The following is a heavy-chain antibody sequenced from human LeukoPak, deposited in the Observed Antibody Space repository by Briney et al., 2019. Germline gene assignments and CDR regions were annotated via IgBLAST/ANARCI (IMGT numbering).Heavy chain of an antibody. CDR2: ISGSGDST. J-gene: IGHJ4*02. D-gene: IGHD3-10*01. CDR3: ATSYYGSGSFSYRDY. Sequence: GGSLRLSCAASGFTFSSYAMSWVRQAPGKGLEWVSAISGSGDSTYYGDSVKGRFTISRDNSKNTLYLQMNSLRAEDTAVYYCATSYYGSGSFSYRDYWGQGTLVTVSS. CDR1: GFTFSSYA. V-gene: IGHV3-23*01.